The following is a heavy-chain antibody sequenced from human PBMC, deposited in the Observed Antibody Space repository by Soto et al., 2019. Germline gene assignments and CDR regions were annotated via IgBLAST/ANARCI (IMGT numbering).Heavy chain of an antibody. CDR3: ASGGGVGVAGSAAFDM. V-gene: IGHV1-2*02. CDR1: GYPVTAYY. Sequence: QLHLVQSGAVVKKPGASVTVSCSASGYPVTAYYMHWVRQAPGRGLEWMGGINPATGAAKYTQTFQGRVNMTRETSTSTGFMELGGLTSEDTAVFYCASGGGVGVAGSAAFDMWGQGTLVTVSS. J-gene: IGHJ3*02. D-gene: IGHD3-3*01. CDR2: INPATGAA.